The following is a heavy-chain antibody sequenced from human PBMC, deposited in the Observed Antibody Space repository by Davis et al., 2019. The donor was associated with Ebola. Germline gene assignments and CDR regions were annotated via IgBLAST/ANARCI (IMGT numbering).Heavy chain of an antibody. Sequence: PGGSLRLSCAASGFTFSSYSMNWVRQAPGKGLEWVSSISSSSSYIYYADSVKGRFTISRDNAKNSLYLQMNSLRAEDTAVYYCARDLSGVIYSNYPPYYWYGMDVWGQGTTVTVSS. CDR2: ISSSSSYI. CDR3: ARDLSGVIYSNYPPYYWYGMDV. V-gene: IGHV3-21*01. D-gene: IGHD4-11*01. J-gene: IGHJ6*02. CDR1: GFTFSSYS.